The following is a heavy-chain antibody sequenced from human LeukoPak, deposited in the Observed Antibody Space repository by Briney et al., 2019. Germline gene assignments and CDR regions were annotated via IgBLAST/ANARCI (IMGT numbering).Heavy chain of an antibody. CDR1: GFIFSKNG. J-gene: IGHJ6*02. Sequence: GGSLRLFCAASGFIFSKNGIHWVRQAPGKGLEWVAFIQTDGNPKYYADSVRGRFTISRDNSKKTCYLQMDSLRVEDTAVYYCAREMSSEIIGGMDVRGQGTMVTVTS. D-gene: IGHD3-22*01. V-gene: IGHV3-30*02. CDR2: IQTDGNPK. CDR3: AREMSSEIIGGMDV.